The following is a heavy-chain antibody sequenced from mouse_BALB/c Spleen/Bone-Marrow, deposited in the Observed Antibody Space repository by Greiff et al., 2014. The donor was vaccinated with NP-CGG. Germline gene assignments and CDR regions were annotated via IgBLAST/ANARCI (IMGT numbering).Heavy chain of an antibody. Sequence: EVQVVESGAELVKPGASVKLSCTASGFNIKDTYMHWVKQRPEQGLEWIGRVDPANGNTKYDPKFQGRATITADTSSNTAYLQLSSLTSEDTAVYYCARNRLGTYFDYWGQGTTLTVSS. V-gene: IGHV14-3*02. CDR1: GFNIKDTY. CDR3: ARNRLGTYFDY. CDR2: VDPANGNT. D-gene: IGHD3-2*02. J-gene: IGHJ2*01.